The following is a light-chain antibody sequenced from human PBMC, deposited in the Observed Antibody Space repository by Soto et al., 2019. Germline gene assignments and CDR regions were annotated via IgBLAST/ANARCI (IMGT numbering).Light chain of an antibody. J-gene: IGLJ1*01. V-gene: IGLV2-14*03. Sequence: QSALTQPASVSGSPGQSITISCTGTSSDIGAYNFVSWYQQHPGKAPKLMLYDVNIRPSGVPDRFSGSKSGTSASLAITGLQAEDEADYYCQSYDSSLSGYVFGTGTKLTVL. CDR1: SSDIGAYNF. CDR2: DVN. CDR3: QSYDSSLSGYV.